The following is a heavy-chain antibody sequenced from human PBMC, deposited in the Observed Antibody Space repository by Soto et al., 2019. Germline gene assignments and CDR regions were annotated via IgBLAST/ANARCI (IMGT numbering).Heavy chain of an antibody. D-gene: IGHD1-20*01. CDR2: INPNNGDT. J-gene: IGHJ6*02. CDR3: ATEAITGTSLHYNYCTMDV. V-gene: IGHV1-2*02. Sequence: VATVKISSKPSGYTFSDYYMPWVRPSAGQGLEWIGWINPNNGDTNYALKLQGRVTMPRDTSTSTAFMELSRLTSDDTAGYYCATEAITGTSLHYNYCTMDVWGQGTTVTV. CDR1: GYTFSDYY.